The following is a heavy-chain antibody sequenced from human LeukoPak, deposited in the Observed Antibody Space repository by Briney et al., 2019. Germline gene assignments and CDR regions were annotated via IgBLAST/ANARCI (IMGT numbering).Heavy chain of an antibody. CDR1: GFTVSSNY. J-gene: IGHJ4*02. V-gene: IGHV3-53*01. D-gene: IGHD2-15*01. CDR2: IYSGGST. Sequence: PAGGSLRLSCAASGFTVSSNYMSWVRQAPGKGLEWVSVIYSGGSTYYADSVKGRFTISRDNSKSTLYLQMNSLRAEDTAVYYCTRDRRGGSSQDWGQGTLATVSS. CDR3: TRDRRGGSSQD.